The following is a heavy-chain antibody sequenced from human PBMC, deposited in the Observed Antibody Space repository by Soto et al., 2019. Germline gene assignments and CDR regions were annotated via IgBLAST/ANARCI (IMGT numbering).Heavy chain of an antibody. CDR2: IKSKTDGGTT. CDR3: TTDAEVLDAFDI. Sequence: LRLSFAASGFTFSNAWMSWVRQAPGKGLEWVGRIKSKTDGGTTDYAAPVKGRFTISRDDSKNTLYLQMNSLKTEDTAVYYCTTDAEVLDAFDIWGQGTMVTVSS. D-gene: IGHD2-8*02. CDR1: GFTFSNAW. J-gene: IGHJ3*02. V-gene: IGHV3-15*01.